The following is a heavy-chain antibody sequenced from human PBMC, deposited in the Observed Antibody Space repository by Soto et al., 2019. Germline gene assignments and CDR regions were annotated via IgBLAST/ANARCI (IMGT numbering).Heavy chain of an antibody. D-gene: IGHD6-19*01. CDR3: VQTAGWPGFDF. CDR2: IYGGGTT. CDR1: GFAVSSKY. Sequence: EVQLVESGGGLIQPGGSLRLSCAASGFAVSSKYMTWVRQAPGKGLEWVSVIYGGGTTYYADSVKGRFTISRETSKNTLYLQMNSLRAEDTAVYYGVQTAGWPGFDFWGQGTLVPVSS. J-gene: IGHJ4*02. V-gene: IGHV3-53*01.